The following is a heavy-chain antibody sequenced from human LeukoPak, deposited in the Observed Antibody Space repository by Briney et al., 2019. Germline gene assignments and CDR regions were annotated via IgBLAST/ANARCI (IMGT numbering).Heavy chain of an antibody. Sequence: ASVKVSCKASGYTFTGYYMHWVRQAPGQGLEWMGWINPNSGGTNYAQEFQGRVTMTRDTSISTAYMELSRLRSDDTAVYYCASSPKYDFWSGYGVYWGQGTLVTVSS. CDR3: ASSPKYDFWSGYGVY. CDR2: INPNSGGT. CDR1: GYTFTGYY. D-gene: IGHD3-3*01. V-gene: IGHV1-2*02. J-gene: IGHJ4*02.